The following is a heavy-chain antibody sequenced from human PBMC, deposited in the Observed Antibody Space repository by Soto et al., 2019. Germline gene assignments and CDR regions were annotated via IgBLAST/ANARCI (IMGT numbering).Heavy chain of an antibody. Sequence: GGSLRLSCAASGFTFSGSAMHWVRQAAGKGLEWVGRISSKANSYATAYAASVKGRLTISRDDSKYTAYLQMTSLKTEDTAVYYCTRHVSPQGDDSIGPRSHDASDIWGQGTMVTVSS. D-gene: IGHD3-22*01. CDR2: ISSKANSYAT. CDR3: TRHVSPQGDDSIGPRSHDASDI. V-gene: IGHV3-73*01. CDR1: GFTFSGSA. J-gene: IGHJ3*02.